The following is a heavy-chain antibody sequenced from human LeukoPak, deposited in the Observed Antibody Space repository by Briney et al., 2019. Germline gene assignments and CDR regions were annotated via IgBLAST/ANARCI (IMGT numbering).Heavy chain of an antibody. CDR3: ARDGVTMVRGVPPDAFDI. V-gene: IGHV3-30*12. J-gene: IGHJ3*02. CDR1: GFTFSSYG. D-gene: IGHD3-10*01. CDR2: ISHDGNSE. Sequence: GGSLRLSCAASGFTFSSYGMHWVRQAPGKGLEWVAVISHDGNSEVYADSVKGRFTISRDNAKNSLYLQMNSLRAEDTAVYYCARDGVTMVRGVPPDAFDIWGQGTMVTVSS.